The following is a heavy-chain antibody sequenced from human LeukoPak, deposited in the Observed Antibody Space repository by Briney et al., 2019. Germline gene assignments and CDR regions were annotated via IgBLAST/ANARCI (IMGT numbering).Heavy chain of an antibody. V-gene: IGHV1-69*06. CDR3: ARSPYSYANPIDY. D-gene: IGHD5-18*01. CDR2: IIPIFGTA. Sequence: SVKVSCKASGGTFISYAISWVRQAPGQGLEWMGGIIPIFGTANYAQKFQGRVTITADKSTSTAYMELSSLRSEDTAVYYCARSPYSYANPIDYWGQGTLVTVSS. J-gene: IGHJ4*02. CDR1: GGTFISYA.